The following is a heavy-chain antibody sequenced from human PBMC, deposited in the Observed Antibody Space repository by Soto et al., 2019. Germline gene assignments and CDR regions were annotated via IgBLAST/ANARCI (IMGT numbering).Heavy chain of an antibody. V-gene: IGHV3-30*03. J-gene: IGHJ4*02. Sequence: GSLRLSCAASGFTFSSYGMHWVRQAPGKGLEWVAVISYDGSNKYYADSVKGRFTISRDNSKNTLYLQMNSLRAEDTAVYYCARDGIGGTVFRGYLDYWGRGTVVTVSS. CDR3: ARDGIGGTVFRGYLDY. CDR1: GFTFSSYG. CDR2: ISYDGSNK. D-gene: IGHD1-7*01.